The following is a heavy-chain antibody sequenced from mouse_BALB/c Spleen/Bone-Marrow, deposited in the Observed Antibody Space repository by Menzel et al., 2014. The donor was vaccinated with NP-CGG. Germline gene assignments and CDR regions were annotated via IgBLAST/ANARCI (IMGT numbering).Heavy chain of an antibody. V-gene: IGHV14-4*02. CDR3: NAREAMDY. CDR1: GLHIKDLY. J-gene: IGHJ4*01. Sequence: VQLKQAGADLVRSGASVKLSFTGAGLHIKDLYIPLVKQRLEMGLEWIGLIDPENGDTEYAPKFQGKATMTADTSSNTAYLQLSSLTSEDTAVYYCNAREAMDYWGQGTSVTVSS. CDR2: IDPENGDT.